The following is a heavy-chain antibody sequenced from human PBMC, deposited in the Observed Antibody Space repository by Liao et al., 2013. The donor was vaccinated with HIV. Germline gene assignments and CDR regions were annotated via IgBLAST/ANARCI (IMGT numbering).Heavy chain of an antibody. V-gene: IGHV4-39*07. J-gene: IGHJ3*02. D-gene: IGHD3-16*01. CDR1: GGSISSSSYY. CDR2: IYYSGST. CDR3: ARGNRGRLGESSPNAFDI. Sequence: QLQLQESGPGLVKPSETLSLTCTVSGGSISSSSYYWGWIRQPPGKGLEWIGSIYYSGSTYYTPSLKSRVTISVDTSKNQFSLKLSSVTAADTAVYYCARGNRGRLGESSPNAFDIWGQGTMVTVSS.